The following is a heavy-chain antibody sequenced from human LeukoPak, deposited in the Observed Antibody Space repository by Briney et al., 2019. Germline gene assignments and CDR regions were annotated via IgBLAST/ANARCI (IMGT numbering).Heavy chain of an antibody. Sequence: GGSLRLSCAASGFTFSSYGMHWVRQAPGKGLGWVAVISYDGSNKYYADSVKGRFTISRDNSKNTLYLQMNSLRAEDTAVYYCAKDPSITMVRGVTADWGQGTLVTVSS. CDR1: GFTFSSYG. CDR2: ISYDGSNK. J-gene: IGHJ4*02. D-gene: IGHD3-10*01. V-gene: IGHV3-30*18. CDR3: AKDPSITMVRGVTAD.